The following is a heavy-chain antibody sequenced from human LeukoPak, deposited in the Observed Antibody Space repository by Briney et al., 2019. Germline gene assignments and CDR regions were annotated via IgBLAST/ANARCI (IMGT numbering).Heavy chain of an antibody. CDR3: ARDARADYYDSSGYYYFDY. J-gene: IGHJ4*02. CDR1: GYTFTSYY. D-gene: IGHD3-22*01. CDR2: INPSGGST. V-gene: IGHV1-46*01. Sequence: ASVKVSCKASGYTFTSYYMHWVRQAPGQGLEWMGIINPSGGSTSYAQKFQGRVTMTRDMSTSTVYMELSSLRSEDTAVYYCARDARADYYDSSGYYYFDYWGQGTLVTVSS.